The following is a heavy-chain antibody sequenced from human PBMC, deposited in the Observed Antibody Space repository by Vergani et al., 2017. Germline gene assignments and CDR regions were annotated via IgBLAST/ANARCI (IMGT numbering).Heavy chain of an antibody. J-gene: IGHJ6*03. CDR3: ARLVPAAIVYYYYYYYMDV. V-gene: IGHV1-18*01. D-gene: IGHD2-2*01. CDR1: GYTFSSYG. Sequence: HVEMVQSGAEAKKPGASVKVSCKASGYTFSSYGVTWVRQAPGQGLEWMGWISAYNGNTIYAQKFQGRVIMTTDTSTSTAYMELSSLRSEDTAVYYCARLVPAAIVYYYYYYYMDVWGKGTTVTVSS. CDR2: ISAYNGNT.